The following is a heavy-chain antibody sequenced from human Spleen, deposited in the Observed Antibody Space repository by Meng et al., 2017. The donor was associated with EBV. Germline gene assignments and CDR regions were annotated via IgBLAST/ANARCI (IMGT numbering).Heavy chain of an antibody. D-gene: IGHD2-2*01. Sequence: QGQLMGSGPGLVKPSETLSLTCTVSGGSVSSGDYYWSWIRQPPGKRLEWIGYIYYSGSTNYNPSLKSRVTISVDTSKNQFSLKLSSVTAADTAVYYCARSSYYWYFDLWGRGTLVTVSS. CDR1: GGSVSSGDYY. J-gene: IGHJ2*01. CDR2: IYYSGST. V-gene: IGHV4-61*08. CDR3: ARSSYYWYFDL.